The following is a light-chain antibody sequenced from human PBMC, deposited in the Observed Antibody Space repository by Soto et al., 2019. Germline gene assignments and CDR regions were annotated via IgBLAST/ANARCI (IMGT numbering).Light chain of an antibody. Sequence: DNLISQSPASLAVSLGTRATMKCTCSQSVLYKSNNKNHLAWYQQKPGQPPQLIIYWASTRESGVPSRFSGSGSGTDFTLTISSLQPEDFAIYYCQQSYSVPWTFAQGTKVDIK. CDR1: QSVLYKSNNKNH. V-gene: IGKV4-1*01. CDR2: WAS. CDR3: QQSYSVPWT. J-gene: IGKJ1*01.